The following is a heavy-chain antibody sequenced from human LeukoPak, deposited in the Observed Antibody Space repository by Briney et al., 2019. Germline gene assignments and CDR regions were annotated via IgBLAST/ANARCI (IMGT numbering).Heavy chain of an antibody. Sequence: PGGSLRLSCAASGFTFSSYAMSWVRQAPGKGLEWVSAISGSGGGTYYADSVKGRFTISRDNSKNTLYLQMNSLRAEDTAVYYCAKRSGAPGYDSAFGYWGQGTLVTVSS. CDR1: GFTFSSYA. D-gene: IGHD5-12*01. V-gene: IGHV3-23*01. CDR3: AKRSGAPGYDSAFGY. CDR2: ISGSGGGT. J-gene: IGHJ4*02.